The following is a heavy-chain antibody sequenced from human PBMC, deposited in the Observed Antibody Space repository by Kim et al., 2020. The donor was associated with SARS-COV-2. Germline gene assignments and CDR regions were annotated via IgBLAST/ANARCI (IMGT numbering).Heavy chain of an antibody. Sequence: VKGRFTISRDNAKNTLYLQMNSLRAEDTAVYYCARGLGGYSYGFSGMDVWGQGTTVTVSS. V-gene: IGHV3-74*01. D-gene: IGHD5-18*01. J-gene: IGHJ6*02. CDR3: ARGLGGYSYGFSGMDV.